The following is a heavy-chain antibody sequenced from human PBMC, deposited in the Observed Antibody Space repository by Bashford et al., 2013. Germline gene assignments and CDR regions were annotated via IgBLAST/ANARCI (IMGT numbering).Heavy chain of an antibody. D-gene: IGHD4-17*01. CDR1: IHLLLAML. J-gene: IGHJ4*02. V-gene: IGHV1-3*01. CDR3: ARVQPYGDYASEYYFDY. Sequence: ASVKVVLQGFWIHLLLAMLCIGCARPRTKGLSGWDGSTLAMVTQNNSQKFQGRVTITRDTSASTAYMELSSLRSEDTAVYYCARVQPYGDYASEYYFDYWGQGIPVTVSS. CDR2: STLAMVT.